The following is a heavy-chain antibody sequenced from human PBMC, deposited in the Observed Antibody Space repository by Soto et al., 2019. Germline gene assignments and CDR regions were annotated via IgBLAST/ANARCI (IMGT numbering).Heavy chain of an antibody. CDR3: ARGPRGSGWYGDY. CDR2: IFSSGST. Sequence: QVQLQESGPGLVKPSETLSLTCSVSGGSISSYYWSWIRQPPGKGLGWIGYIFSSGSTNYNPSLTSRVTISVDTSKNQFSLKLSSVTAADTAVYYCARGPRGSGWYGDYWGQGTLVTVSS. D-gene: IGHD6-19*01. CDR1: GGSISSYY. J-gene: IGHJ4*02. V-gene: IGHV4-59*01.